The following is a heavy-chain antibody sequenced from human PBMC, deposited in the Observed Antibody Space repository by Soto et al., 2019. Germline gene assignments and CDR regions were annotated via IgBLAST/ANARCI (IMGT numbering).Heavy chain of an antibody. CDR3: ARESVVVVAATHAFDI. V-gene: IGHV3-33*01. CDR2: IWYDGSNK. J-gene: IGHJ3*02. Sequence: QAGGSLRLSCAASGFTFSSYGMHWVRQAPGKGLEWVAVIWYDGSNKYYADSVKGRFTISRDNSKNTLYLQMNSLRAEDTAVYYCARESVVVVAATHAFDIWGQGTMVTVSS. D-gene: IGHD2-15*01. CDR1: GFTFSSYG.